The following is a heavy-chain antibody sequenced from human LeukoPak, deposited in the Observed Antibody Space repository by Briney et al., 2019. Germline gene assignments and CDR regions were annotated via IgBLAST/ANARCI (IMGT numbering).Heavy chain of an antibody. CDR3: AKDLGGGSGCYDL. CDR2: ISYDGSNK. Sequence: GRSLRLSCAASGFTFSSYGMHWVRQAPGKGLEWVAIISYDGSNKYYADSVQGRFTISRDDSKNTLYLQMNSLRAEDTAVYYCAKDLGGGSGCYDLWGRGTLVTVSS. V-gene: IGHV3-30*18. J-gene: IGHJ2*01. D-gene: IGHD6-19*01. CDR1: GFTFSSYG.